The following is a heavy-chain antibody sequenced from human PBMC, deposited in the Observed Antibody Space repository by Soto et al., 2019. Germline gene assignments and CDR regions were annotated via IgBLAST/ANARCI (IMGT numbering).Heavy chain of an antibody. J-gene: IGHJ3*02. V-gene: IGHV3-48*04. Sequence: GGSLRLSCAASGFTFSSYSMNWVRQAPGKGLEWVSYISSSSSTIYYADSVKGRFTISRDNAKNSLYLQMNSLRAEDTAVYYCASKNSSSCSFDIWGQGTMVTVSS. D-gene: IGHD6-13*01. CDR1: GFTFSSYS. CDR3: ASKNSSSCSFDI. CDR2: ISSSSSTI.